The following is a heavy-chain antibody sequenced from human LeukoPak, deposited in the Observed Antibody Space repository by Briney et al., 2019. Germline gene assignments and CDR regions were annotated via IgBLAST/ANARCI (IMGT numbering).Heavy chain of an antibody. V-gene: IGHV3-23*01. J-gene: IGHJ1*01. CDR3: AKSVGIAAAGASEYFQH. Sequence: GGSLGLSCAASGFTFSSYAMSWVRQAPGKGLEWVSAISGSGGSTYYADSVKGRFTISRDNSKNTLYLQMNSLRAEDTAVYYCAKSVGIAAAGASEYFQHWGQGTLVTVSS. CDR1: GFTFSSYA. D-gene: IGHD6-13*01. CDR2: ISGSGGST.